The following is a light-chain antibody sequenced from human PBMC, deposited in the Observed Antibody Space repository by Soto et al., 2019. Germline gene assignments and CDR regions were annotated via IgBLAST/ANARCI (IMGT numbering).Light chain of an antibody. CDR2: AAS. CDR1: QGISSY. V-gene: IGKV1-9*01. CDR3: QQLNRYPVT. J-gene: IGKJ5*01. Sequence: DIQLTQSPSFLSASVEDRVTITCRASQGISSYLAWYQQKPGKAPKLLIYAASTLQSGVPSRFSGSGSGTEFTLTISSLQPEDFATYYCQQLNRYPVTFGQGTRLEIK.